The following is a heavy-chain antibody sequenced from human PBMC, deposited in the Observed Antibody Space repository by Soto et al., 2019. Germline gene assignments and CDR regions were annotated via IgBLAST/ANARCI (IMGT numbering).Heavy chain of an antibody. Sequence: SETLSLTCAVYGGSFSGYYWSWIRQPPGKGLEWIGEINHSGSTNYNPSLKSRVTISVDTSKNQFSLKLSSVTAADTAVYYCARGPSYDFWSGYYYYGMDVWGQGTTVPVSS. CDR2: INHSGST. D-gene: IGHD3-3*01. CDR3: ARGPSYDFWSGYYYYGMDV. V-gene: IGHV4-34*01. CDR1: GGSFSGYY. J-gene: IGHJ6*02.